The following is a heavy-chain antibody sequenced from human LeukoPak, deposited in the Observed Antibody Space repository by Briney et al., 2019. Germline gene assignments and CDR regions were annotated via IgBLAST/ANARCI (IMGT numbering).Heavy chain of an antibody. V-gene: IGHV1-18*01. CDR2: ISAYNGNT. D-gene: IGHD7-27*01. J-gene: IGHJ6*03. CDR3: ARAEKPNWGNYYYYCMDV. CDR1: GYTFTSYG. Sequence: VASVKVSCKASGYTFTSYGISWVRQAPGQGLEWMGWISAYNGNTNFAQKLQDRATMTTDTSTSTAYMELRSLRSDDTAVYYCARAEKPNWGNYYYYCMDVWGKGTTVTVSS.